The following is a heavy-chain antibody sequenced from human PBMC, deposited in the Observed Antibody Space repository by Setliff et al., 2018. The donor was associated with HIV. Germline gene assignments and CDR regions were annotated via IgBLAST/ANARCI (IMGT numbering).Heavy chain of an antibody. CDR3: AKTLPTLYPPHDYYFAMDV. D-gene: IGHD2-15*01. CDR1: GFTFGSYA. CDR2: ISGSGGST. J-gene: IGHJ6*02. V-gene: IGHV3-23*01. Sequence: LRLSCAPSGFTFGSYAMNWVRQAPGKGLEWVSAISGSGGSTYYTDSVRGRFTISRDNSKNTLYLQMNSLRAEDTAVYYCAKTLPTLYPPHDYYFAMDVWGQGTTVTVSS.